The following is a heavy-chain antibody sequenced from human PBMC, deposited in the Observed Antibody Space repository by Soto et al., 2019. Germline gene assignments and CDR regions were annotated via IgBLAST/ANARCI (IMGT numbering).Heavy chain of an antibody. CDR2: IISIFGTA. CDR3: ARGRGTSGSAV. CDR1: GGTFSSNS. D-gene: IGHD2-2*01. Sequence: SEEVSWDASGGTFSSNSRSWVKQAPGQGLEWMGGIISIFGTANYAQKFQGRVTITADESTSTAYMELSSLRSEDSAVYDGARGRGTSGSAVRRKRTTV. V-gene: IGHV1-69*01. J-gene: IGHJ6*01.